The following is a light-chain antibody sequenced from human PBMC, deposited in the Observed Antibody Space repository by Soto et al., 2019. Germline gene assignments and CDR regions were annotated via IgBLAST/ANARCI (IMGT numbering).Light chain of an antibody. CDR3: QQYNDWPAYT. V-gene: IGKV3-15*01. J-gene: IGKJ2*01. Sequence: EIVMTQSPATLSVSPGERATLSCRSSQSVDSNLAWYQQKPSQTPRLLVYSASTRATGIPGRFSGSGSGTKFTLTISSLQSEDYAVYYCQQYNDWPAYTFGQGTKLETK. CDR2: SAS. CDR1: QSVDSN.